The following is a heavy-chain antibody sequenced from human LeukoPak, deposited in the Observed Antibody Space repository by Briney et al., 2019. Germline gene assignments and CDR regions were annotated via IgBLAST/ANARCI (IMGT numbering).Heavy chain of an antibody. D-gene: IGHD1-26*01. CDR3: ARDQAGATGY. CDR2: IYYSGST. CDR1: GDSISGYY. J-gene: IGHJ4*02. Sequence: SETLSLTCTVSGDSISGYYWSWIRQPPGKGLEWIGYIYYSGSTSYNPSLKSRVTISVNTSKNQFSLKLSSVTAADTAVYYCARDQAGATGYWGQGAPVTVSS. V-gene: IGHV4-59*01.